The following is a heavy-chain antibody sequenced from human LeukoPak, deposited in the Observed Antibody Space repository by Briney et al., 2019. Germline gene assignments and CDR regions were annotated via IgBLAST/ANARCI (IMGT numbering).Heavy chain of an antibody. Sequence: GASVKVSCKASGYTFANFGITWVRQAPGQGLEWMGWISVYNGITNYAQNLQGRVTLTTDTSTSTAYMELRSLRSDDTALYYCARTCSSSSCYMVHWGQGTLVTVSS. CDR2: ISVYNGIT. CDR3: ARTCSSSSCYMVH. J-gene: IGHJ4*02. V-gene: IGHV1-18*01. D-gene: IGHD2-2*02. CDR1: GYTFANFG.